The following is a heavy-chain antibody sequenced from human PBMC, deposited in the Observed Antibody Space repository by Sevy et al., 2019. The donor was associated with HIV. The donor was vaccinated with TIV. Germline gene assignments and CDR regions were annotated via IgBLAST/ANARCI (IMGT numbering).Heavy chain of an antibody. V-gene: IGHV3-23*01. Sequence: GGSLRLSCAASGFNFHNYAMTWVRQAPGKGLEWVSVISGSGGSAYYADSVKGRFTTSRDNSRNTLFLQMNSLRAEDTAEYYGSIPPSSYDYVSIGYFQYWTQGTLVTVSS. CDR3: SIPPSSYDYVSIGYFQY. D-gene: IGHD3-22*01. CDR1: GFNFHNYA. J-gene: IGHJ4*02. CDR2: ISGSGGSA.